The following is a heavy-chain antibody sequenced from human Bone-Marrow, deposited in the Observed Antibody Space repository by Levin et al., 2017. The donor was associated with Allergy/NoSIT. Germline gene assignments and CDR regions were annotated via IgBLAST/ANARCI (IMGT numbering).Heavy chain of an antibody. CDR1: GYTFTTYG. CDR2: VSAYSGNT. Sequence: GESLKISCKASGYTFTTYGLTWVRQAPGQGLEWMGWVSAYSGNTNYALNLQDRVTMTTDTATNTAYMELTSLRPDDTAIYYCARGHFPYYYYGMDVWGQGTTVVVSS. CDR3: ARGHFPYYYYGMDV. V-gene: IGHV1-18*01. J-gene: IGHJ6*02.